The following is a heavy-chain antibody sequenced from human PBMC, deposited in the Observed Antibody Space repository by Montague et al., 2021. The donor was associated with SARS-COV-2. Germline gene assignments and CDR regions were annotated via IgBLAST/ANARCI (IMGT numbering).Heavy chain of an antibody. D-gene: IGHD3-3*01. V-gene: IGHV4-34*01. Sequence: SETLSLTCAVYGGSFSDYYWTWIRQPPGKGLEWIGEINHRGSSNYNPSLKSSVTISVATSKSQNSLNLTSVTAADTAQYYCARAQVTIFAVLIMLPAAGAIDIWGQGTTVTVSP. J-gene: IGHJ3*02. CDR2: INHRGSS. CDR3: ARAQVTIFAVLIMLPAAGAIDI. CDR1: GGSFSDYY.